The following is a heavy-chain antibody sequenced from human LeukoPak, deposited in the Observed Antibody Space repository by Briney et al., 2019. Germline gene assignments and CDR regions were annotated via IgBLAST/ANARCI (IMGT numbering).Heavy chain of an antibody. V-gene: IGHV7-4-1*02. CDR3: ARDLGLDYYDSSDHYGDY. CDR2: INTNTGNP. J-gene: IGHJ4*02. D-gene: IGHD3-22*01. Sequence: ASVKVSCKASGYTFTSYTINWVRQAPGQGLEWMGWINTNTGNPTYAQGFTGRFVFSLDTSVSTAYLQINSLKAEDTAVYYCARDLGLDYYDSSDHYGDYWGQGTLVTVSS. CDR1: GYTFTSYT.